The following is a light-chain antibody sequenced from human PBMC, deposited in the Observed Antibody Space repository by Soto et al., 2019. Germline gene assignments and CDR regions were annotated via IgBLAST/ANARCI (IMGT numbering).Light chain of an antibody. Sequence: QSVLSQPASVSGSPGQSITISCSGTSSDVGSYSHVAWYQQFPGKTPKLIIYEVTYRPSGVSHRFSASKSGNTASLTISGLQAGDEAEYYCISYTGSSTSYVFGTGTKLTVL. V-gene: IGLV2-14*01. J-gene: IGLJ1*01. CDR2: EVT. CDR1: SSDVGSYSH. CDR3: ISYTGSSTSYV.